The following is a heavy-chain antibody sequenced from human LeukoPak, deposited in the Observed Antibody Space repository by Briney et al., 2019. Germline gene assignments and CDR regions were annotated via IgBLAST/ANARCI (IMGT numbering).Heavy chain of an antibody. CDR1: GFIFSSYT. V-gene: IGHV3-30-3*01. CDR3: ARVVVEMDRYFDL. Sequence: GGSLRLSCAASGFIFSSYTMHWVRQAPGKGLEWVAVISYDGSNKYYADSVKGRFTISRDNSKNTLYLQMNSLRAEDTAVYYCARVVVEMDRYFDLWGRGTLVTVSS. J-gene: IGHJ2*01. CDR2: ISYDGSNK. D-gene: IGHD5-24*01.